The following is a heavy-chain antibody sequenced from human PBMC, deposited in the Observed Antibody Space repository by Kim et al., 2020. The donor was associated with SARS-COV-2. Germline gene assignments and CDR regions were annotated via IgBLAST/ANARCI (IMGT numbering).Heavy chain of an antibody. CDR3: AKDMNYGDYVPYSMDV. Sequence: SVKGRLTISRDNAKNSLYLQMNSLRAEDTALYYCAKDMNYGDYVPYSMDVWGQGTTVTVSS. J-gene: IGHJ6*02. D-gene: IGHD4-17*01. V-gene: IGHV3-9*01.